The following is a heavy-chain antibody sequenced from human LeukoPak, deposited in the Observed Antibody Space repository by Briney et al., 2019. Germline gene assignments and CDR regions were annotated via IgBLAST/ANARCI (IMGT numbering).Heavy chain of an antibody. J-gene: IGHJ1*01. Sequence: PSETLSLTCSVSGGCISSYYLSWMRQPPGKGLEWIGYTYRIGNTDYNPSLKSRITISLDASKRQLSLNLTSVTAAATAVYYCAGRYHSYFRVWGQGTLVTVSS. CDR2: TYRIGNT. CDR1: GGCISSYY. V-gene: IGHV4-4*08. CDR3: AGRYHSYFRV. D-gene: IGHD1-26*01.